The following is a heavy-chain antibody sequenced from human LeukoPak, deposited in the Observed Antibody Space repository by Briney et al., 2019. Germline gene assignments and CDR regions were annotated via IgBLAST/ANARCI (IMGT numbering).Heavy chain of an antibody. CDR1: GFTFSSYW. J-gene: IGHJ3*02. CDR2: ISSSSSYI. D-gene: IGHD4-17*01. V-gene: IGHV3-21*01. Sequence: PGGSLRLSCAASGFTFSSYWMSWVRQAPGKGLEWVSSISSSSSYIYYADSVKGRFTISRDNAKNSLYLQMNSLRAEDTAVYYCATIKHDYGDYVAFDIWGQGTMVTVSS. CDR3: ATIKHDYGDYVAFDI.